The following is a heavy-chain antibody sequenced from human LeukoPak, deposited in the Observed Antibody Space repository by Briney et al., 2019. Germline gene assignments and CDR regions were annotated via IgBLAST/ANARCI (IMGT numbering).Heavy chain of an antibody. CDR2: IIPIFGTA. CDR3: ATEAPPPGGNSLDY. D-gene: IGHD4-23*01. V-gene: IGHV1-69*13. J-gene: IGHJ4*02. Sequence: SVKVSCKASGGTFSSYAISWVRQAPGQGLEWMGGIIPIFGTANYAQKFQGRVTITADESTSTAYMELSSLRSEDTAVYYCATEAPPPGGNSLDYWGQGTLVTVSP. CDR1: GGTFSSYA.